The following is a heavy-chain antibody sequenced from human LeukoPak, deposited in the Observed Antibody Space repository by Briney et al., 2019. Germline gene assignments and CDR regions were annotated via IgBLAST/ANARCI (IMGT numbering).Heavy chain of an antibody. J-gene: IGHJ4*02. Sequence: GGSLRLSCAASGFTFSSYAMHWVRQAPGKGLEWVAVISYDGSNKYYADSVKGRFTISRDNSKNTVHLQMNTLRAEDTALYYCARSSNRHFESWGQGTFVSVSS. CDR2: ISYDGSNK. D-gene: IGHD4-11*01. V-gene: IGHV3-30*04. CDR1: GFTFSSYA. CDR3: ARSSNRHFES.